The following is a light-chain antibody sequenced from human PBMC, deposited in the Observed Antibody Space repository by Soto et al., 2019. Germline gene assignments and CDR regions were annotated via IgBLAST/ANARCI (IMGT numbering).Light chain of an antibody. Sequence: VLTQPPSVSGAPGQRVTISCTGCSSNIGAGYDVHWYQQLPGTAPKLLIYGNSNRPSGVPDRFSGSKSGTSASLAITGLQAEDEADYYCQSYDSSLSGYVFGTGTKVTVL. CDR3: QSYDSSLSGYV. CDR2: GNS. V-gene: IGLV1-40*01. CDR1: SSNIGAGYD. J-gene: IGLJ1*01.